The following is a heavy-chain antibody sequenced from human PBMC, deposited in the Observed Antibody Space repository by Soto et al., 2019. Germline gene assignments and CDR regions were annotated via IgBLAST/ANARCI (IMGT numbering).Heavy chain of an antibody. Sequence: PGGALRLSCAASGFTLSSYSMNWVRQAPGKGLEWVSSISSSSSYIYYADSVKGRFTISRDNAKNSLYLQVNSLRAEDTAVYYCARDQGMSGYVGFDYYYGMDVWGQGTTVTVSS. V-gene: IGHV3-21*01. CDR2: ISSSSSYI. CDR1: GFTLSSYS. D-gene: IGHD5-12*01. CDR3: ARDQGMSGYVGFDYYYGMDV. J-gene: IGHJ6*02.